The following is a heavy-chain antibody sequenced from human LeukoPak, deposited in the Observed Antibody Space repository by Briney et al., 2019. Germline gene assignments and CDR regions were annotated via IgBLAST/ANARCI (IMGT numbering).Heavy chain of an antibody. CDR3: GRALGGEAY. D-gene: IGHD3-16*01. J-gene: IGHJ4*02. CDR2: ISTLSGHT. V-gene: IGHV1-18*01. CDR1: GYTFIDYV. Sequence: ASVTVSCKASGYTFIDYVISWVRQAPAQGLEWMTWISTLSGHTNCAQMFQGRVTMTTDTSTSTAYMELRSLGSDDTAVYYCGRALGGEAYWGQGTLVTVSS.